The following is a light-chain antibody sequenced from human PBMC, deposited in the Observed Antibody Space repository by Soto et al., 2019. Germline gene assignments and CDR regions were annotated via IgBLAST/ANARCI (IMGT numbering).Light chain of an antibody. CDR1: QGISSY. CDR3: QQYYSYPLT. CDR2: AAS. Sequence: AILMTQSPSSLSASTGDRVTITCRASQGISSYLAWYQQKPGKAPKLLIYAASTWASGVPSRFSGSGSGTDFTLTISGLQSEDFATYYCQQYYSYPLTFGGGTKVEIK. V-gene: IGKV1-8*01. J-gene: IGKJ4*01.